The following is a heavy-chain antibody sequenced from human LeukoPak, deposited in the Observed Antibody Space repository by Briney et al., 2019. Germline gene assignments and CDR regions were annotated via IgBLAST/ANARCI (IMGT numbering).Heavy chain of an antibody. V-gene: IGHV3-23*01. D-gene: IGHD3-22*01. Sequence: GGSLRLSCAASGFTFSSYAMSWVRQAPGKGLEWVSAISGSGGSTYYAASVKGRFTISRDNSKNTLYLQMNSLRAEDTAVYYCATNSGYYFFFDYWGQGTLVTVSS. CDR2: ISGSGGST. J-gene: IGHJ4*02. CDR1: GFTFSSYA. CDR3: ATNSGYYFFFDY.